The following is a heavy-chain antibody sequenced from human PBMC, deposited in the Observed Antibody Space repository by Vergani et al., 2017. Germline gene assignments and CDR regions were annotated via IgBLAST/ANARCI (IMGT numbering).Heavy chain of an antibody. CDR3: ARRADYYGSGSHDY. Sequence: QVQLQESGPGLVKPSETLSLTCTVSGGSISSYYWSWIRQPPGKGLEWFGYIYYSGSTNYNPSLKSRVTISVDTSKNQFSLKLSSVTAADTAVYYCARRADYYGSGSHDYWGQGTLVTVSS. D-gene: IGHD3-10*01. CDR2: IYYSGST. CDR1: GGSISSYY. J-gene: IGHJ4*02. V-gene: IGHV4-59*01.